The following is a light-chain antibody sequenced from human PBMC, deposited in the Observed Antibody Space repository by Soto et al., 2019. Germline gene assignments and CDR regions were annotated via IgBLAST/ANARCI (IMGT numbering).Light chain of an antibody. V-gene: IGKV3-20*01. CDR2: GAS. CDR3: QLYGSSPKT. CDR1: QTIISNY. J-gene: IGKJ1*01. Sequence: DTVLTQSPGTLSLSPWERATLSFMATQTIISNYLAWYQQKPGQAPKLVIHGASTRATGIPDRFSGSGSGTDFTLTISRVEPEDFAVYYCQLYGSSPKTFGQGTKVDIK.